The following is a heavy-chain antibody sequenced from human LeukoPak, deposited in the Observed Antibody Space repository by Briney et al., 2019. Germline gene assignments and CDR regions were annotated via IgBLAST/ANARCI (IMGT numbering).Heavy chain of an antibody. CDR2: IRSKAYGGTT. V-gene: IGHV3-49*03. D-gene: IGHD2-21*02. J-gene: IGHJ4*02. CDR3: TRDKLVTFDY. CDR1: GFTFGDYA. Sequence: PGGSLRLSCTAAGFTFGDYAMSLFRQAPGKGLEWVGFIRSKAYGGTTEYAASVKGRFTISRDDSKSIAYLQMNSLKTEDTAVYYCTRDKLVTFDYWGQGTLVTVSS.